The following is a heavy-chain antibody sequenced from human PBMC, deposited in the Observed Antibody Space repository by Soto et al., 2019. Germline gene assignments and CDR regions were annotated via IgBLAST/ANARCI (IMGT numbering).Heavy chain of an antibody. CDR2: IYYSGST. D-gene: IGHD1-7*01. Sequence: PSETLSLTCTVSGGSISSGGYYWSWIRQHPGKGLEWIGYIYYSGSTYYNPSLKSRVTISVDTSKNQFSLKLSSVTAADTAVYYCAVEAGTTGFYAFDIWGQGTMVIVSS. V-gene: IGHV4-31*03. CDR1: GGSISSGGYY. CDR3: AVEAGTTGFYAFDI. J-gene: IGHJ3*02.